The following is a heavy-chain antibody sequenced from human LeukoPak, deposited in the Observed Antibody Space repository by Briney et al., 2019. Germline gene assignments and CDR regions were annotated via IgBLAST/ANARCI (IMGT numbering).Heavy chain of an antibody. CDR3: ARHRNSQSTGAGDY. D-gene: IGHD1-26*01. V-gene: IGHV1-2*02. Sequence: ASVKVYCKASEYTVAAYYIHWVRQAPGQGLEWMGWINPNTGGPFYAQKFQGRVTMTWDTSITTAYMELTRVTSDDTATYYCARHRNSQSTGAGDYWGQGTLVTVSS. CDR1: EYTVAAYY. J-gene: IGHJ4*02. CDR2: INPNTGGP.